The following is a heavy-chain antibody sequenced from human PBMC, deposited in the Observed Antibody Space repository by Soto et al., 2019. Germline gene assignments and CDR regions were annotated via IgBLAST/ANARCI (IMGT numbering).Heavy chain of an antibody. J-gene: IGHJ4*02. V-gene: IGHV3-33*08. CDR3: AISALYSSSRPPFDY. Sequence: GGSLRLSCAASGFTFRNYGMNWVRQAPGKGLEWVAVIWYDGSNKYYADSVKGRFTISRDNSKNTLYLQMNSLRAEDTAVYYCAISALYSSSRPPFDYRGQGSLVTVSS. CDR2: IWYDGSNK. CDR1: GFTFRNYG. D-gene: IGHD6-6*01.